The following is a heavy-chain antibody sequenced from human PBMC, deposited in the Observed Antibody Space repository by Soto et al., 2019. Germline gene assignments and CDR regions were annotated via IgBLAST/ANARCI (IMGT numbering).Heavy chain of an antibody. J-gene: IGHJ4*02. CDR3: ARESDYYDSSGYRSFDY. D-gene: IGHD3-22*01. CDR1: GYSISSGYY. CDR2: IYHSGST. V-gene: IGHV4-38-2*02. Sequence: PSETLSLTCAVSGYSISSGYYWGWIRRPPGKVLEWIGSIYHSGSTYYNPSLKSRVTISVDTSKNQFSLKLSSVTAADTAVYYCARESDYYDSSGYRSFDYWGQGTLVTVSS.